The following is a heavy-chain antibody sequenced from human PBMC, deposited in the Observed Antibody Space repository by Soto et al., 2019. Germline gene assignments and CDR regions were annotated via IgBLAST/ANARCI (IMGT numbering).Heavy chain of an antibody. Sequence: ASVKVSCKASGVTFSSYSISCARHSPGQGLEWMGWISAYNCNPNYAQKLQGRGTMTTDTSTSTAYMELRSLRSDDTAVYYCARGFRVGTYYYDSSGYSNWCDPWGQGTLVTVSS. D-gene: IGHD3-22*01. CDR1: GVTFSSYS. CDR3: ARGFRVGTYYYDSSGYSNWCDP. CDR2: ISAYNCNP. J-gene: IGHJ5*02. V-gene: IGHV1-18*01.